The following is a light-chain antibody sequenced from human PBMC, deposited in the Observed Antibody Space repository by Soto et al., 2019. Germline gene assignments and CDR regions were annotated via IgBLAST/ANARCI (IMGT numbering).Light chain of an antibody. CDR3: QQYNRYSYT. V-gene: IGKV1-5*03. Sequence: DIQMTQSPSTLSASVGDRVTITCRASQSISSWLAWYQQKPGKAPKLLIYKESSLESGVPSRFSGSGSGTEFTLTISSLQPDDFATYYCQQYNRYSYTFGQGTKLEIK. CDR2: KES. CDR1: QSISSW. J-gene: IGKJ2*01.